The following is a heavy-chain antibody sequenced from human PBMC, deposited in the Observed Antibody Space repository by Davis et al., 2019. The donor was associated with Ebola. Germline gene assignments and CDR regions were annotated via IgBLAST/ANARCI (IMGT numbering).Heavy chain of an antibody. Sequence: PGGSLRLSCAASGFTFSSYAMHWVRQAPGKGLEWVAVISYDGSNKDYADSVKGRFTISRDNSKNTLYLQMNSLRAEDTAVYYCARLSDYYYYGMDVWGQGTTVTVSS. CDR2: ISYDGSNK. CDR1: GFTFSSYA. V-gene: IGHV3-30-3*01. CDR3: ARLSDYYYYGMDV. J-gene: IGHJ6*02.